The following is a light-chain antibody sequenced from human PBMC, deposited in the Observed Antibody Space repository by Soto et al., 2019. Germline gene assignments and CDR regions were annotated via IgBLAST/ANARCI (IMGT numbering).Light chain of an antibody. CDR2: GNT. CDR3: QSYDSSLSGFV. V-gene: IGLV1-40*01. Sequence: QSVLTQPPSVSGAPGQRVTVSCTGSSSNIGPNYDVHWYQQLPGTAPKLLIYGNTNRPSGVPDRFSGSKSGTSASLAITWFQADDEADYYCQSYDSSLSGFVFGTGTKLTVL. J-gene: IGLJ1*01. CDR1: SSNIGPNYD.